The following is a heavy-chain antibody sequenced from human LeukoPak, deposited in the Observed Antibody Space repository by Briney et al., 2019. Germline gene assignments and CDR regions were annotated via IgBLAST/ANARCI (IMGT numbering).Heavy chain of an antibody. J-gene: IGHJ6*02. CDR1: GFTFSSYG. V-gene: IGHV3-33*01. CDR2: IRYDGSNK. CDR3: ARDGGSGSPAGTAYYYGMDV. Sequence: GGSLRLSCAASGFTFSSYGMHWVRQAPGKGLEWVAVIRYDGSNKYYADSVKGRFTISRDNSKNTLYLQMNSLRAEDTGVYYCARDGGSGSPAGTAYYYGMDVWDQGTTVTVSS. D-gene: IGHD6-19*01.